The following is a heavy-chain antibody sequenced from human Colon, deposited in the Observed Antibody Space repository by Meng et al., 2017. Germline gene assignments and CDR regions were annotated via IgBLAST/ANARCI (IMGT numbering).Heavy chain of an antibody. CDR2: ISNSGKT. J-gene: IGHJ4*02. D-gene: IGHD7-27*01. V-gene: IGHV4-4*02. CDR3: ARERMRELGLFDY. Sequence: QLQIQSPGPGLVQPSGTLSLACAVSGDSIGNSKWWSWLRQSPGKGLEWIGEISNSGKTVYSPSLKSRVTISLDKSSNHFSLTLSPVTAADTAIYFCARERMRELGLFDYWGQGALVTVSS. CDR1: GDSIGNSKW.